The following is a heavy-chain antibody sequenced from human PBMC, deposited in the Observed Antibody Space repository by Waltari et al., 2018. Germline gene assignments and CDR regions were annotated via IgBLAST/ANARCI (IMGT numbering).Heavy chain of an antibody. J-gene: IGHJ5*02. D-gene: IGHD3-10*01. CDR3: AKGGGYFGSGTYYKNNWFDP. V-gene: IGHV3-23*04. CDR1: GFTFSSYA. CDR2: ISGSGVVT. Sequence: EVQLEESGGGLVQPGGALRLSCAASGFTFSSYAMSWVRQAPGKGLEWVSGISGSGVVTYYADSVKGRFNISRDNSRNTLDLQMNSLRAEDTAVYYCAKGGGYFGSGTYYKNNWFDPWGQGTRVTVSS.